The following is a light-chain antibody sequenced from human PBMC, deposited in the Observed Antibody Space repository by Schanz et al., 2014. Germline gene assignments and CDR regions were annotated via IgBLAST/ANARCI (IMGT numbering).Light chain of an antibody. CDR1: SSDVGGYNY. V-gene: IGLV2-14*03. CDR2: DVS. Sequence: QSVLTQPRSVSGSPGQSVTISCTGTSSDVGGYNYVSWYQQHPGKAPKLMIYDVSDRPSGVSNRFSGSKSANTASLTISGLQAEDEAHYYCSSYSSTNTVVFGGGTKVTVL. J-gene: IGLJ2*01. CDR3: SSYSSTNTVV.